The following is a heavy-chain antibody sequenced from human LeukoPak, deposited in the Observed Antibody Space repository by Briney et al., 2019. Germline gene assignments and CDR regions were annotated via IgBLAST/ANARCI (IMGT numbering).Heavy chain of an antibody. CDR3: ARPYYYDSRIDP. D-gene: IGHD3-22*01. Sequence: PSGTLSLTYTVSGGSISSGDYYWSWIRQPPGKDLEWIAYMYYSGSTYYNPSLKSRVAMSADTSKNQLSLKLSSVTAADTAVYYCARPYYYDSRIDPWGQGILVTVSS. CDR2: MYYSGST. CDR1: GGSISSGDYY. J-gene: IGHJ5*02. V-gene: IGHV4-30-4*01.